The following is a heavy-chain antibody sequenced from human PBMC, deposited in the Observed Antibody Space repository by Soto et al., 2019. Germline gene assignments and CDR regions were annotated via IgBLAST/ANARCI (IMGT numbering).Heavy chain of an antibody. CDR1: GASIRSGGYY. J-gene: IGHJ4*02. V-gene: IGHV4-31*03. CDR3: ARIEMASIK. CDR2: IYYTGST. Sequence: QVQMQESGPGLVKPSQTLSLTCSVSGASIRSGGYYWSWLRQSPGKGLEWIGHIYYTGSTFYSPSLKSRLTISLDTSKNLFSLDLRFVTAADKAMYYCARIEMASIKWGRGTLVTVAS.